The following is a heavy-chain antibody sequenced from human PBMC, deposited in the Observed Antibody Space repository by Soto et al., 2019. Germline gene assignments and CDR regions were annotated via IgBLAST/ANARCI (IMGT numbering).Heavy chain of an antibody. J-gene: IGHJ4*02. CDR3: GRDSGTFHIDH. V-gene: IGHV3-7*04. CDR1: GFTFSRHW. Sequence: EVHLVESGGDLVQPGGSLRLSCVASGFTFSRHWMTWVHQAPGKGLEWVANIKEDGSDIYYADSVKGRFTISRDNAKKSLYLQMNSLRAEDTAVYYCGRDSGTFHIDHWGQGTLVTVSS. CDR2: IKEDGSDI. D-gene: IGHD1-26*01.